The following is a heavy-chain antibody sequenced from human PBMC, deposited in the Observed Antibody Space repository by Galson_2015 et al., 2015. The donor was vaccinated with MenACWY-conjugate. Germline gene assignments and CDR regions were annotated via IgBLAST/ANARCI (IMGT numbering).Heavy chain of an antibody. CDR2: IAWDDDK. Sequence: PALVKPTQTLTLTCTFSGFSLTTTGMCVSWIRQPPGKALEWLALIAWDDDKYYNTSLKTRLAISKDTSKNQVVLTMTNMDPVDTATYYCARIRTDTGLFFYFDYWGHGSLVTVSS. D-gene: IGHD1-1*01. CDR1: GFSLTTTGMC. J-gene: IGHJ4*01. CDR3: ARIRTDTGLFFYFDY. V-gene: IGHV2-70*01.